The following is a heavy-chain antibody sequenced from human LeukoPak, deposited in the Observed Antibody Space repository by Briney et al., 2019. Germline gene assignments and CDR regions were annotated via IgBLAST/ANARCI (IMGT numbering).Heavy chain of an antibody. CDR1: GFTFSSYW. Sequence: PAGGSLRLSCAASGFTFSSYWMSWVRQAPGKGLEWVANIKQDGSEKYYVDSVKGRFTISRDNAKNSLYLQMNSLRAEDTAVYYCARGDDCSGGSCCLLDYYYMDVWGKGTTVTVSS. CDR2: IKQDGSEK. CDR3: ARGDDCSGGSCCLLDYYYMDV. J-gene: IGHJ6*03. V-gene: IGHV3-7*01. D-gene: IGHD2-15*01.